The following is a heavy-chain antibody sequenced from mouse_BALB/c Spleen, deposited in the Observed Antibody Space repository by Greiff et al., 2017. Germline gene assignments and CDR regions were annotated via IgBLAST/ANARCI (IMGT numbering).Heavy chain of an antibody. Sequence: EVQLQQSGPGLVKPSQSLSLTCSVTGYSITSGYYWNWIRQFPGNKLEWMGYISYDGSNNYNPSLKNRISITRDTSKNQFFLKLNSVTTEDTATYYCAKGGTYGNYDYAMDYWGQGTSVTVSS. CDR3: AKGGTYGNYDYAMDY. V-gene: IGHV3-6*02. J-gene: IGHJ4*01. CDR1: GYSITSGYY. CDR2: ISYDGSN. D-gene: IGHD2-1*01.